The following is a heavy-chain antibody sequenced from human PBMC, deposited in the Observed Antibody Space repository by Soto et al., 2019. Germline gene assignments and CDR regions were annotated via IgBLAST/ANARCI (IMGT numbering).Heavy chain of an antibody. Sequence: GESLKISCKGSGYTFTNYWIGWVRQMPGKGLEWMGIIYPGDSDTKYNPSFQGQVTISADKSITTTYLRWSSLKASDTAIYYCAASIFYYGMDVWGQGTTVTVSS. CDR1: GYTFTNYW. CDR2: IYPGDSDT. J-gene: IGHJ6*02. CDR3: AASIFYYGMDV. V-gene: IGHV5-51*01.